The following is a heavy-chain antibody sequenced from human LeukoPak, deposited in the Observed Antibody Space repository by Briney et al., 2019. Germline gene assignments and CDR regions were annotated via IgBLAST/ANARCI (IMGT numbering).Heavy chain of an antibody. CDR1: GFAFSTYG. CDR3: ARSDVDIAA. V-gene: IGHV3-30*03. CDR2: ISNDGSNK. J-gene: IGHJ5*02. D-gene: IGHD5-12*01. Sequence: PGGSLRLSCAASGFAFSTYGMHWVRQAPGKGLEWVAVISNDGSNKLYADSVKGRFTISRDNFKNTLYLQMNSLRAEDTAMYYCARSDVDIAAWGQGTLVTVSS.